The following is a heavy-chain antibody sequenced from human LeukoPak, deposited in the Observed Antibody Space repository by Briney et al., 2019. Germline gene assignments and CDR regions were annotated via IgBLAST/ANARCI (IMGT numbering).Heavy chain of an antibody. CDR3: ARGRRYYYDSSGYFF. Sequence: SETLSLTCAVYGGSFSGYYWSWIRQPPGKGLEWIGEINHSGSTNYNPSLKSRVTISVNTSKNQFSLKLSSVPAADTAVYYCARGRRYYYDSSGYFFGGQGTLVTVSS. D-gene: IGHD3-22*01. CDR1: GGSFSGYY. CDR2: INHSGST. J-gene: IGHJ4*02. V-gene: IGHV4-34*01.